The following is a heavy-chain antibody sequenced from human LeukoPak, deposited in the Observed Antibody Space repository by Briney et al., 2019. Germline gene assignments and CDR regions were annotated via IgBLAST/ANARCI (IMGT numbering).Heavy chain of an antibody. Sequence: SETLSLTCTVSSGSISRQYWSWIRRPPGKGLEWIGYIYYSGSTNYNPSLKSRVTISVDTSKNQFSLKLSSVTAADTAVYYCARDRGPSTAAPPLWGQGTLVTVPS. J-gene: IGHJ4*02. CDR3: ARDRGPSTAAPPL. D-gene: IGHD6-13*01. CDR2: IYYSGST. V-gene: IGHV4-59*11. CDR1: SGSISRQY.